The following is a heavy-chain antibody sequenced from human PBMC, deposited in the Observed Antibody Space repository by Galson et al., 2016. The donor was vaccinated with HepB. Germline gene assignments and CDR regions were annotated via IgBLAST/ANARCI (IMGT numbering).Heavy chain of an antibody. CDR2: IYYSGST. D-gene: IGHD3-22*01. CDR3: AREGYDSRTEDY. V-gene: IGHV4-31*03. J-gene: IGHJ4*02. CDR1: GGSINSGVHY. Sequence: LSLTCSVSGGSINSGVHYWSWIRQHPGKGLEWIGYIYYSGSTYYNPSLKSRVTISVDTSKNQFSLKLSSVTAADTAVYYCAREGYDSRTEDYWGQGIMVTVSS.